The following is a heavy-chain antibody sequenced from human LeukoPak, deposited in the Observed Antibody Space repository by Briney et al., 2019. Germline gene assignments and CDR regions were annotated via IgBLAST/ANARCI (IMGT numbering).Heavy chain of an antibody. CDR1: GFTFSSYW. CDR3: ARDEGSGWYGASDI. CDR2: IKQDGSEK. Sequence: GGSLRLSCAASGFTFSSYWMSWVRQAPGKGLEWVANIKQDGSEKYYVDSVKGRFTISRDNAKNSLYLQMNSLRAKDTAVYYCARDEGSGWYGASDIWGQGTMVTVSS. J-gene: IGHJ3*02. V-gene: IGHV3-7*01. D-gene: IGHD6-19*01.